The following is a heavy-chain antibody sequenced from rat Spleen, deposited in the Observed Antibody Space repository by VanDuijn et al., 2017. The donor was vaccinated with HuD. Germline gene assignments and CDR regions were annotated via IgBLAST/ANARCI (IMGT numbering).Heavy chain of an antibody. Sequence: EVQLVESGGGLEQPGRSLKLSCAASGFTFSKYGMQWIRQTPTKGLEWVASINYDGSNTYYPDSVKGRFTISRDNAQNTLYLQMNSLRSEDTATYYCVRHGYYGYNYFDYGGQGVMVTVSS. CDR2: INYDGSNT. J-gene: IGHJ2*01. D-gene: IGHD1-9*01. CDR3: VRHGYYGYNYFDY. CDR1: GFTFSKYG. V-gene: IGHV5S23*01.